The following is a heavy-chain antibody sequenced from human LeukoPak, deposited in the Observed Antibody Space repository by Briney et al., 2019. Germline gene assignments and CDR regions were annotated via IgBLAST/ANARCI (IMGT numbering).Heavy chain of an antibody. CDR3: ARGRKILRLLWLLFDP. Sequence: SETLSLTCAVSGGSISSSNWWSWVRQPPGKGLEWIGEIYHSGSTNYNPSLKSRVTISVDKSKNQFSLKLSSVTAADTAVYYCARGRKILRLLWLLFDPWGQGTLVTVSS. J-gene: IGHJ5*02. CDR2: IYHSGST. CDR1: GGSISSSNW. V-gene: IGHV4-4*02. D-gene: IGHD3-10*01.